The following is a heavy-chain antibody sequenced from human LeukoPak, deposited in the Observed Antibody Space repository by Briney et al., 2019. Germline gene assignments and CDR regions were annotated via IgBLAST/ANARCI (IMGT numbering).Heavy chain of an antibody. CDR1: GGSFSAFH. V-gene: IGHV4-34*01. Sequence: SETLSLTCAVYGGSFSAFHWNWIRQSPAKGLQWLGEMKQSGTPRYNPSLQSRVTISVDKSKNQFSLNVRSVTAADTAVYYCASRPFLYGFRTYFDNWAQGTLVTVSS. J-gene: IGHJ4*02. CDR2: MKQSGTP. D-gene: IGHD3-10*01. CDR3: ASRPFLYGFRTYFDN.